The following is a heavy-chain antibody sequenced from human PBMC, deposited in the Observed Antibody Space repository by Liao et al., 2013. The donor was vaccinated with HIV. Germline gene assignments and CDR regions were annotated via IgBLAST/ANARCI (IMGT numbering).Heavy chain of an antibody. CDR3: ARAIVGARRGYYYMDV. J-gene: IGHJ6*03. D-gene: IGHD1-26*01. Sequence: QVQLQESGPGLVKPSETLSLTCTVSGGSISTSSYYWGWIRQPPGRGLECIGYISYSGSTFHNPSLKSRVTISVDTSKNQLSLKLSSVTAADTAVYYCARAIVGARRGYYYMDVWGKGTTVTVSS. CDR1: GGSISTSSYY. V-gene: IGHV4-39*07. CDR2: ISYSGST.